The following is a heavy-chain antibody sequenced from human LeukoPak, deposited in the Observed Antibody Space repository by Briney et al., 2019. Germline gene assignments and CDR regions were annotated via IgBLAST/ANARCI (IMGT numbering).Heavy chain of an antibody. CDR2: INPNSGGT. CDR1: GYTFTDYF. D-gene: IGHD3-3*01. V-gene: IGHV1-2*06. Sequence: ASVKVSCKASGYTFTDYFMHWVRQAPGQGLEWTDRINPNSGGTNYAQKLQGRVTMTTDTSTSTAYMELRSLRSDDTAVYYCARDTDFWSGYYTGFDYWGQGTLVTVSS. J-gene: IGHJ4*02. CDR3: ARDTDFWSGYYTGFDY.